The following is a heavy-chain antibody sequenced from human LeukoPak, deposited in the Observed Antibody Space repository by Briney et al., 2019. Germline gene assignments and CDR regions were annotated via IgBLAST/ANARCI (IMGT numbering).Heavy chain of an antibody. J-gene: IGHJ4*02. CDR2: IDPSGGST. Sequence: ASVKVSCKASGYTFSSYYIHWVRQAPGQGLEWMGIIDPSGGSTSYAQKFQGRVTMTRDTSTSTVYMELSSLRSEDTALYYCARAAVAGDYFDYWGQGTLVTVSS. CDR3: ARAAVAGDYFDY. D-gene: IGHD6-19*01. CDR1: GYTFSSYY. V-gene: IGHV1-46*01.